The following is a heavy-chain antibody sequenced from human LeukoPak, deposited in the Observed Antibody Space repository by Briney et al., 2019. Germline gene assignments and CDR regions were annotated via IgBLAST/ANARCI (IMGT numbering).Heavy chain of an antibody. J-gene: IGHJ4*02. CDR1: GGSISSGGYS. CDR2: IYHSGST. V-gene: IGHV4-30-2*05. Sequence: SETLSLTCAVSGGSISSGGYSWSWIRQPPGKGLEWIGYIYHSGSTYYNPSLKSRVTISVDTSKNQFSLKLSSVTAADTAVYYCAREDDSSGYPDYWGQGTLVTVSS. CDR3: AREDDSSGYPDY. D-gene: IGHD3-22*01.